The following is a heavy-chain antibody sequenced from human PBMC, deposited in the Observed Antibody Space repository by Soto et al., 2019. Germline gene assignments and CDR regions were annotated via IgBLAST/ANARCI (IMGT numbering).Heavy chain of an antibody. Sequence: PGGSLRLSCAASGFTFSFYAMTWVRQAPGKGLEWVSSISDSGVYTYYTDSVKGRFTVSRDNAKKTLYLEMNSLRGDDTAVYFCATVTANVDYWGQGTLVPVSS. V-gene: IGHV3-23*01. D-gene: IGHD6-25*01. CDR3: ATVTANVDY. CDR1: GFTFSFYA. CDR2: ISDSGVYT. J-gene: IGHJ4*02.